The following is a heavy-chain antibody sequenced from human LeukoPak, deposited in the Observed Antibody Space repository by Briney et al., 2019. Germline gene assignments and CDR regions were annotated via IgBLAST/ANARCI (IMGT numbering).Heavy chain of an antibody. Sequence: SSVKVSCKASGGTFSSYAISRVRQAPGQGLEWMGRIIPILGIANYAQKFQGRVTITADKSTSTAYMELSGLRSEDTAVYYCGRGLTWNFQFGSGGMDVWGQGPTVTASS. CDR2: IIPILGIA. CDR1: GGTFSSYA. D-gene: IGHD1-7*01. CDR3: GRGLTWNFQFGSGGMDV. V-gene: IGHV1-69*04. J-gene: IGHJ6*02.